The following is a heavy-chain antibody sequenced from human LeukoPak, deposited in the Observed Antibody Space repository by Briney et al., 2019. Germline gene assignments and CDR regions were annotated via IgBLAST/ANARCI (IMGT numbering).Heavy chain of an antibody. D-gene: IGHD1-26*01. CDR2: IPYDGSSK. V-gene: IGHV3-30-3*01. CDR3: ARDHAYSGSYRPYGMDV. Sequence: GRSLRLSCAASGFTFSSYAMHWVRQAPGKGLEWVAVIPYDGSSKYYADSVKGRFTISRDNSKNTLYLQMNSLRAEDTAVYYCARDHAYSGSYRPYGMDVWGQGTTVTVSS. CDR1: GFTFSSYA. J-gene: IGHJ6*02.